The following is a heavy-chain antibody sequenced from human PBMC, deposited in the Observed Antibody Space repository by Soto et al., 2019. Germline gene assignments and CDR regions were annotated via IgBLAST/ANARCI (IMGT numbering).Heavy chain of an antibody. V-gene: IGHV1-46*03. D-gene: IGHD2-8*02. CDR2: INPSGGST. CDR3: ARAVFPHDSLLDYYYMDV. Sequence: ASVKVSCKASGYTFTSYYMHWVRQAPGQGLEWMGIINPSGGSTSYAQKFQGRVTMTRDTSTSTVYMELSSLRSEDTAVYYCARAVFPHDSLLDYYYMDVWSKGTTVTVSS. J-gene: IGHJ6*03. CDR1: GYTFTSYY.